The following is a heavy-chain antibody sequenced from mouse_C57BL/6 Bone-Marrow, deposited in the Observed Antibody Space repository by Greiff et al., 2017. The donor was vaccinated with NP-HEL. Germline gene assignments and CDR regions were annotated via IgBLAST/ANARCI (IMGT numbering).Heavy chain of an antibody. CDR2: IHPNSGST. V-gene: IGHV1-64*01. CDR1: GYTFTSYW. CDR3: TVYGAMDY. Sequence: QVHVKQSGAELVKPGASVKLSCKASGYTFTSYWMHWVKQRPGQGLEWIGMIHPNSGSTNYNEKFKSKATLTVDKSSSTAYMQLSSLTSEDSAVYYCTVYGAMDYWGQGTSVTVSS. J-gene: IGHJ4*01. D-gene: IGHD1-1*01.